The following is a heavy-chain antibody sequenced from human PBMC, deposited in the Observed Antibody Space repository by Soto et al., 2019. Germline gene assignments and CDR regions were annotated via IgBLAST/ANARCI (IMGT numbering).Heavy chain of an antibody. Sequence: GASVKVSCKASGGTFSSYTISWVRQAPGQGLEWMGRVIPILGIANYAPVKGRFTISRDDSKNTLYLQMNSLKTEDTAVYYCTTDPVTMIVVVPSSGWGQGTLVTVSS. CDR2: VIPILGIA. V-gene: IGHV1-69*16. CDR1: GGTFSSYT. J-gene: IGHJ4*02. D-gene: IGHD3-22*01. CDR3: TTDPVTMIVVVPSSG.